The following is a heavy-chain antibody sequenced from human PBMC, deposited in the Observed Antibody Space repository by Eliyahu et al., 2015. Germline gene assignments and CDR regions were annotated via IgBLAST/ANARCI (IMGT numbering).Heavy chain of an antibody. CDR1: GFPVSDNW. CDR3: ARSQWLGDYVFDM. J-gene: IGHJ3*02. Sequence: EVQLVESGGGLVQPGGSLXLSCAXTGFPVSDNWMSWVRQAPGMGLEWVSVIYSGGSTYYADSVKGRFTISRDNSKNTIYLQMNGLKIEDTAIYYCARSQWLGDYVFDMWGQGTMVIVSS. V-gene: IGHV3-53*04. CDR2: IYSGGST. D-gene: IGHD3-16*01.